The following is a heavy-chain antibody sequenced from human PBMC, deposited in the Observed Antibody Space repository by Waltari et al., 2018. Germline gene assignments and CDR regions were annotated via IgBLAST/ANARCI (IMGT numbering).Heavy chain of an antibody. CDR1: GVTLSSDR. Sequence: EVQLVESGGGLVQPGGSLRVSCAASGVTLSSDRMNWVRQAPGKGLEWVSYISGSSSTIYYADSVKGRFTMSRDNTKNSLHLQMNSLRAEDTALYYCARSYSSSAGGFDYWGQGTLVTVSS. CDR2: ISGSSSTI. CDR3: ARSYSSSAGGFDY. V-gene: IGHV3-48*04. D-gene: IGHD3-22*01. J-gene: IGHJ4*02.